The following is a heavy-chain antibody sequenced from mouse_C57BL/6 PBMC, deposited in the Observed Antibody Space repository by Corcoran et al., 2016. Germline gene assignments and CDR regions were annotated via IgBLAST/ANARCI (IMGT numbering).Heavy chain of an antibody. V-gene: IGHV3-6*01. CDR2: ISYDRSN. Sequence: DVQLQESEPGIVKPSQSLSLTCSVTGYSITSGYYWNWIRKFPGNKLEWMGYISYDRSNNYNTSQKNPISITRDTSKNQFFMKLNSVTTEDTATYYCASFAYGGQGTLVTVSA. CDR3: ASFAY. CDR1: GYSITSGYY. J-gene: IGHJ3*01.